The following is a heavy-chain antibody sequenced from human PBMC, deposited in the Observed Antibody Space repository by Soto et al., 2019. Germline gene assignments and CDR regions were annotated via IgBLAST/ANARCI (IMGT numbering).Heavy chain of an antibody. CDR1: GFTFSSYS. CDR3: ARMGGELDGFDP. J-gene: IGHJ5*02. CDR2: ISSSSSYI. D-gene: IGHD1-26*01. V-gene: IGHV3-21*01. Sequence: GGSLRLSCAASGFTFSSYSMNWVRQAPGKGLEWVSSISSSSSYIYYADSVKGRFTISRDNAKNSLYLQMNSLRAEDTAVYYCARMGGELDGFDPWGQGTLVTVSS.